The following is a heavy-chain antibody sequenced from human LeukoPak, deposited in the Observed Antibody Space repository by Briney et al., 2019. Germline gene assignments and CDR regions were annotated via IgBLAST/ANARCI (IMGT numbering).Heavy chain of an antibody. CDR1: GYTFTNYY. Sequence: ASVKVSCKASGYTFTNYYKHWVRQAPRQGLEWMGMINPSGTSTRYEQKFQDRVTMTRETSTRTVYMELSSLRSEDTAVYYCARGYSSSYRIDYWGQGTLVTVSS. CDR2: INPSGTST. D-gene: IGHD2-2*01. J-gene: IGHJ4*02. CDR3: ARGYSSSYRIDY. V-gene: IGHV1-46*01.